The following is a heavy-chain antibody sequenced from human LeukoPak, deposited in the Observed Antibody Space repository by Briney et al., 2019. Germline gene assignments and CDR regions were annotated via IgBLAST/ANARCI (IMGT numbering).Heavy chain of an antibody. CDR2: ISRSGNTI. V-gene: IGHV3-48*04. CDR1: GFTFSSYS. D-gene: IGHD3-22*01. CDR3: ARGYYYDTSGYGSIFDY. Sequence: GGSLRLSCAASGFTFSSYSMTWIRQAPGKGLEWVSYISRSGNTIYYADSLKGRFTISRDNAKTSLYLQMNSLRAEDTAVYYCARGYYYDTSGYGSIFDYWGQGTLVTVSS. J-gene: IGHJ4*02.